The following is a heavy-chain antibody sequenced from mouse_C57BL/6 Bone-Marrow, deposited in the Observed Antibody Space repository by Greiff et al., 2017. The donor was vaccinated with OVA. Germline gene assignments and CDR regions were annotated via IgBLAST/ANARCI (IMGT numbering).Heavy chain of an antibody. CDR1: GYSFTSYY. CDR3: ARESYYGSRTWFAY. J-gene: IGHJ3*01. D-gene: IGHD1-1*01. Sequence: QVQLKQSGPELVKPGASVKISCKASGYSFTSYYIHWVKQRPGQGLEWIGWIYPGSGNTKYNEKFKGKATLTADTSSSTAYMQLSSLTSEDSAVYYCARESYYGSRTWFAYWGQGTLVTVSA. CDR2: IYPGSGNT. V-gene: IGHV1-66*01.